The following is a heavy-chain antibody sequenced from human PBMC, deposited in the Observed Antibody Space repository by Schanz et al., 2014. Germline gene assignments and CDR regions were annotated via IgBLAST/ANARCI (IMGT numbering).Heavy chain of an antibody. CDR3: ARSRGFDSIFDF. V-gene: IGHV3-48*01. CDR2: INGNGGIT. D-gene: IGHD5-12*01. Sequence: EVQLLESGGGLVQPGGSLRLSCAASGFTVSNSYIHWVRQAPGKGLEWVSAINGNGGITYYADPVKGRFTISRDNAKNSLYLQMNSLRAEDTAVYYCARSRGFDSIFDFWGRGTLVTVSS. J-gene: IGHJ4*02. CDR1: GFTVSNSY.